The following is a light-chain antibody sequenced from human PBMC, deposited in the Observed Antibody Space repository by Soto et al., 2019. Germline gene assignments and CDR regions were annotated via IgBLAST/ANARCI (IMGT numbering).Light chain of an antibody. CDR1: QSISNS. Sequence: DIQMTQSLSSLSASVGDTVTITCRASQSISNSLSWYQQKPGKAPKFLIYVASTLHRGVPSRFSGSGSGTDFTLTISSLQPEDVATYYCQQTFSPPYTFDPGTKLEIK. CDR3: QQTFSPPYT. CDR2: VAS. V-gene: IGKV1-39*01. J-gene: IGKJ2*01.